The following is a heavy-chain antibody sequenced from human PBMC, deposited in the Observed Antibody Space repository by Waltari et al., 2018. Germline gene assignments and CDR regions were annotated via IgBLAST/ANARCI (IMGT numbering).Heavy chain of an antibody. CDR1: GYTFSDYY. CDR3: ASDIAAAGTGVGMDV. D-gene: IGHD6-13*01. V-gene: IGHV1-2*02. J-gene: IGHJ6*02. Sequence: QVQLVQSGAELKKPGASVKVSCRTSGYTFSDYYLHWVRQAPGQGLEWMGWINPDSGATNYAQKFQGRVTITADKSTSTAYMELSSLRSEDTAVYYCASDIAAAGTGVGMDVWGQGTTVTVSS. CDR2: INPDSGAT.